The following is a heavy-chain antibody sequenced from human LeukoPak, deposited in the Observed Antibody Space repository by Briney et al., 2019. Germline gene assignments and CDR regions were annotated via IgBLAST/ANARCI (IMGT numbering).Heavy chain of an antibody. J-gene: IGHJ6*03. D-gene: IGHD3-16*01. CDR3: ARDRIAGYAYYYYMHV. CDR1: GGSFRGYY. CDR2: INHSGST. V-gene: IGHV4-34*01. Sequence: PSETLSLTCAVYGGSFRGYYWSWIRQPPRKGLEWIGDINHSGSTNYNPSLKSRVTISVDTSKNQFSLKLSSVTAADTAMYYCARDRIAGYAYYYYMHVWGKGTTVTVSS.